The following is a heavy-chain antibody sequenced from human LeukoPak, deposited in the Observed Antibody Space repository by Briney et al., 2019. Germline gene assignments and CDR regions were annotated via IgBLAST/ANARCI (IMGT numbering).Heavy chain of an antibody. V-gene: IGHV3-23*01. Sequence: PGGSLRLSCAASGFTFSSYAMSWVRQAPGKGLEWVSAISGSGGSTYYADSVKGRFTISRDNSKNTLYLQMNSLRAEDTAVYYCAKVRRVSDTKSNFDYWGQGTLVTVSS. CDR3: AKVRRVSDTKSNFDY. CDR2: ISGSGGST. CDR1: GFTFSSYA. D-gene: IGHD2-2*01. J-gene: IGHJ4*02.